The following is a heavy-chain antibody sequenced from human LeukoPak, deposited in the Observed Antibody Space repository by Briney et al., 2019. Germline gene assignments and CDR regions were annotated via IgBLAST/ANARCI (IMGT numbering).Heavy chain of an antibody. Sequence: PGGSLRLSWAASGFTFSSYWLSWVRQAPGEGLESVANIKKDGSEKYYVNSVKGRFTISRDNAKNSLYLQMNSLRAEDTAVYYCARVSDAEADAFDIWGEGTMGTASS. CDR3: ARVSDAEADAFDI. J-gene: IGHJ3*02. CDR1: GFTFSSYW. V-gene: IGHV3-7*01. CDR2: IKKDGSEK.